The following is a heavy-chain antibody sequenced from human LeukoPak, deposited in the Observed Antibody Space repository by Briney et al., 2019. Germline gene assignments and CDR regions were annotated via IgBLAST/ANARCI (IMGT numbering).Heavy chain of an antibody. Sequence: GGSLRLSCAASGFTFSSYSMNWVRQAPGKGLEWVSSISSNSSYIYYADSVKGRFTISRDNAKNSLYLQMNSLRAEDTAVYYCARGYGDWTLPYYYYYYYMDVWGKGTTVTVSS. CDR3: ARGYGDWTLPYYYYYYYMDV. V-gene: IGHV3-21*01. J-gene: IGHJ6*03. D-gene: IGHD4-17*01. CDR2: ISSNSSYI. CDR1: GFTFSSYS.